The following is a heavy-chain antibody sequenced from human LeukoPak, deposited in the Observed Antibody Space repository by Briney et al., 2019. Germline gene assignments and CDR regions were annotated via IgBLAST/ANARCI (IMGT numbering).Heavy chain of an antibody. J-gene: IGHJ4*02. D-gene: IGHD3-10*01. Sequence: GGSLRLSCAASGFTFSSFEMNWVRQAPGKGLVWVSRISTDGSVTSYADSVKGRFTISRDNAKNTMYLQMNSLRAEDTAVYYCARIGGSGSYSGHYFDHWGQGTLVTVSS. V-gene: IGHV3-74*01. CDR2: ISTDGSVT. CDR3: ARIGGSGSYSGHYFDH. CDR1: GFTFSSFE.